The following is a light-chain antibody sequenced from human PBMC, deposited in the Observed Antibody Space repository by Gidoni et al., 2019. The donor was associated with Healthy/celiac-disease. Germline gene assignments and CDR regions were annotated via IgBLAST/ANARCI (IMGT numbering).Light chain of an antibody. Sequence: ELVLTQSPGTLSLSPGERATLSCRASQSVSSSYLAWYQQKPGQAPRLLIYGASSRATGIPDRFSSSGSGTDFTLTISRLEPEDFAVYYCQQYGSSRTFGQGTKLEIK. CDR2: GAS. J-gene: IGKJ2*01. V-gene: IGKV3-20*01. CDR3: QQYGSSRT. CDR1: QSVSSSY.